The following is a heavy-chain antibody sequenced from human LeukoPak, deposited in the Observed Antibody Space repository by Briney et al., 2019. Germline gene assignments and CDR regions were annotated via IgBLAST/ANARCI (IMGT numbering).Heavy chain of an antibody. CDR1: GFTFEASA. CDR3: AKNIRDQLLCGFNY. J-gene: IGHJ4*02. Sequence: PGRSLRLAYAASGFTFEASAMSSVRQAPGKWLGCVAFITGGGESTYYADSVKGRFTISRDNSKKTLFLQVNSLRAEDTAVYFCAKNIRDQLLCGFNYWGQGIVVTVSS. V-gene: IGHV3-23*01. CDR2: ITGGGEST. D-gene: IGHD2-2*01.